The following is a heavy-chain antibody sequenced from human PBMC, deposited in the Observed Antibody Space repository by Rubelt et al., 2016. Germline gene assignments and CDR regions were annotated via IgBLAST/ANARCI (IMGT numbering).Heavy chain of an antibody. D-gene: IGHD3-3*01. V-gene: IGHV3-33*01. CDR2: IWYDGSNK. CDR3: ARDHSYYDFWSGYDSQQDYYYYGMDV. J-gene: IGHJ6*02. Sequence: APGKGLEWVAVIWYDGSNKYYADSVKGRFTISRDNSKNTLYLQMNSLRAEDTAVYYCARDHSYYDFWSGYDSQQDYYYYGMDVWGQGTTVTVSS.